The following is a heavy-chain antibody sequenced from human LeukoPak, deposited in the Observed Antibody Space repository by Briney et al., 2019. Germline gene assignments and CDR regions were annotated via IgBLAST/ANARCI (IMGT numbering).Heavy chain of an antibody. V-gene: IGHV3-21*01. Sequence: GGPLRLSCAASGFTFSSYSMNWVRQAPGKGLEWVSSISSSSSYIYYADSVKGRFTISRDDAKNSLYLQMNSLRAEDTAVYYCAELGITMIGGVWGKGTTVTISS. CDR3: AELGITMIGGV. D-gene: IGHD3-10*02. CDR1: GFTFSSYS. J-gene: IGHJ6*04. CDR2: ISSSSSYI.